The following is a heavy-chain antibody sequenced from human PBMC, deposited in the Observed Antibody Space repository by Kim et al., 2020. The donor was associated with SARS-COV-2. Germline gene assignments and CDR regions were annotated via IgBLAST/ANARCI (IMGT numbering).Heavy chain of an antibody. CDR1: GGSISSSKW. V-gene: IGHV4-4*02. D-gene: IGHD3-22*01. CDR2: IYHSGST. J-gene: IGHJ4*02. Sequence: SETLSLTCAVSGGSISSSKWWSWVRQPPGKGLEWIGEIYHSGSTNYNPSVKSRVTISVDKSKNQFSLKLSSVTAADTAVYYCATRLMYYYDSSGPNRPFDYWGQGTLVTVSS. CDR3: ATRLMYYYDSSGPNRPFDY.